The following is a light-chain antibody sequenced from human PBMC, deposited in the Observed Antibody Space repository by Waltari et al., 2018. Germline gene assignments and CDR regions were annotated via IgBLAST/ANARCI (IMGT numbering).Light chain of an antibody. CDR3: QQYYSTPLT. V-gene: IGKV4-1*01. Sequence: DIVVTQSPNSRAVSLGERATINCKSSQSVLSSSDSKNYLAWYQQKPGQPPQLLISWASVRESGVPDRFSGSGSGTDFTLTISSLQAEDVAVYYCQQYYSTPLTFGGGTKVEIK. CDR2: WAS. CDR1: QSVLSSSDSKNY. J-gene: IGKJ4*01.